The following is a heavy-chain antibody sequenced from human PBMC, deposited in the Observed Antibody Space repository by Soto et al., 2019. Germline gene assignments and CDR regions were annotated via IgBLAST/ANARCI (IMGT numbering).Heavy chain of an antibody. CDR2: ISGSGSNT. V-gene: IGHV3-23*01. Sequence: GGSLRLSCAASGFTFSDYVMTWVRRVPGKGLEWVSSISGSGSNTFYAGSVKGRVTISRDNAKTTVYLQLNNVRVDDTAVYFCAKARRIEGWPFFDVWGQGIMVTVSS. J-gene: IGHJ3*01. CDR1: GFTFSDYV. D-gene: IGHD2-15*01. CDR3: AKARRIEGWPFFDV.